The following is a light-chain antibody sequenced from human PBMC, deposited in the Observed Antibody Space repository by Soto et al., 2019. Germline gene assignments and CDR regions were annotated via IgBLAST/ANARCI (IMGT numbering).Light chain of an antibody. CDR1: QSVSSK. V-gene: IGKV3-15*01. CDR2: GAS. Sequence: EIVMTQSPATLSVSPGEGATLSCRASQSVSSKLAWYQQKPGQAPRLLIYGASTRATGIPARFSGSGSGTEFTLIISSLKSEDSAVYYCQQYNSSLWTFGQGTKVEIK. CDR3: QQYNSSLWT. J-gene: IGKJ1*01.